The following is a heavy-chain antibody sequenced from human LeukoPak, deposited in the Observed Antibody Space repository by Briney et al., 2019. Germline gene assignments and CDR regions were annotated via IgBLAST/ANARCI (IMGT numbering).Heavy chain of an antibody. CDR2: ISYDGSNK. CDR1: GFTFSSYA. D-gene: IGHD2-2*01. J-gene: IGHJ6*02. Sequence: PGGSLRLSCAASGFTFSSYAMHWVRQAPGKGLEWVAVISYDGSNKYYADSVKGRFTISRDNSKNTLYLQMNSLRAEDTAVYYCARDIVVVPAMRYYYYGMDVLGQGTTVTVSS. CDR3: ARDIVVVPAMRYYYYGMDV. V-gene: IGHV3-30*04.